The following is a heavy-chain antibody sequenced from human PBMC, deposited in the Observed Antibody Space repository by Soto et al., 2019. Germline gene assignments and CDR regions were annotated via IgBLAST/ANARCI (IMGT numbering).Heavy chain of an antibody. CDR2: ISSSSSYI. D-gene: IGHD3-22*01. CDR1: GFTVSSNY. J-gene: IGHJ6*02. CDR3: ARFYYDSSGYLPSPYYYYYGMDV. Sequence: GGSLRLSCAASGFTVSSNYMSWVRQAPGKGLEWVSSISSSSSYIYYADSVKGRFTISRDNAKNSLYLQMNSLRAEDTAVYYCARFYYDSSGYLPSPYYYYYGMDVWGQGTTVTVSS. V-gene: IGHV3-21*01.